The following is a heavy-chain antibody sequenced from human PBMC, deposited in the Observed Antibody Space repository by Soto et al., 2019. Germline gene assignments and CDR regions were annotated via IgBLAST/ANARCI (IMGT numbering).Heavy chain of an antibody. CDR2: IDHSGST. CDR3: ARGVPDAPDNYYFDS. CDR1: GGSSSGYY. J-gene: IGHJ4*02. V-gene: IGHV4-34*01. Sequence: PSETLSLTCAVYGGSSSGYYWSWIRQSPEKGLEWIGEIDHSGSTNQNPSLKSRVSISVDTSKNQFSLKLRSLTAADTAVYYCARGVPDAPDNYYFDSWGLGTLVTVSS.